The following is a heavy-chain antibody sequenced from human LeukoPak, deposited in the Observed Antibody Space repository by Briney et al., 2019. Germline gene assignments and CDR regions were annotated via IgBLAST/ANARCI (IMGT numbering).Heavy chain of an antibody. CDR2: FNPNIVVT. J-gene: IGHJ6*03. CDR1: VDTPTGDY. CDR3: AKDAQLLSFGEENHFMDV. Sequence: GAPVKGSCKASVDTPTGDYMHRGRQAPGHELVWRGGFNPNIVVTNDAQKFQGRVTMTRDTSISTAYMELSRLRSDDTAVYYCAKDAQLLSFGEENHFMDVWGKGTTVTISS. V-gene: IGHV1-2*02. D-gene: IGHD3-10*01.